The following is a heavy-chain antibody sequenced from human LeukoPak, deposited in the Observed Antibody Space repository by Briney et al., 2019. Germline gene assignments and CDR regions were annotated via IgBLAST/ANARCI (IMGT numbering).Heavy chain of an antibody. CDR3: ARGVPFYVSADYGMDV. CDR2: INPNSGGT. CDR1: GYTFTGYY. J-gene: IGHJ6*02. Sequence: ASVKVSCKASGYTFTGYYMHWVRQAPGQGLEWMGRINPNSGGTNYAQKFQGRVTVTRDTSISTAYMELSRLRSDDTAVYYCARGVPFYVSADYGMDVWGQGTTVTVSS. D-gene: IGHD2/OR15-2a*01. V-gene: IGHV1-2*06.